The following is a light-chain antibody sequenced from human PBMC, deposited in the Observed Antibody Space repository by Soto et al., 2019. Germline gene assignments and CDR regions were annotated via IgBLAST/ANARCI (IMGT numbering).Light chain of an antibody. CDR2: AAS. J-gene: IGKJ5*01. CDR1: QSISSY. Sequence: VTVSCRASQSISSYLNWDQQKPGKAPKLLIYAASSLQSGVPSRFSGSGSGPDLTLTSSFFIPEDFIPHCCKVSSFLLLT. V-gene: IGKV1-39*01. CDR3: KVSSFLLLT.